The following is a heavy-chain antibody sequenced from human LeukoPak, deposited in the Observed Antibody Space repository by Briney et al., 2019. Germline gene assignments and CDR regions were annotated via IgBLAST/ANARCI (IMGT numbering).Heavy chain of an antibody. CDR1: GFTFSSYW. CDR2: INSDGSST. D-gene: IGHD6-13*01. CDR3: VLSWPGIAAAGILYYYYGMDV. J-gene: IGHJ6*02. V-gene: IGHV3-74*01. Sequence: GGSLRLSCAASGFTFSSYWMPWVRQAPGKGLVWVSRINSDGSSTSYADSVKGRFTISRGNAKNTLYLQMNSLGAEDTAVYYCVLSWPGIAAAGILYYYYGMDVWGQGTTVTVSS.